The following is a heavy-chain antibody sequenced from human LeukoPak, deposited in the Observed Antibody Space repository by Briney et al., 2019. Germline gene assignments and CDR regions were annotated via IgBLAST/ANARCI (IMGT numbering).Heavy chain of an antibody. CDR1: GGSFSGYY. D-gene: IGHD2-2*01. Sequence: SETLSLTCAVYGGSFSGYYWSWIRQPPGKGLEWIGEINHSGSTNYNPSLKSRVTISVDTSKNQFSLKLSSVTAADTAVYYCAIGGVVVPAAISLSVYYYYGMDVWGQGTTVTVSS. V-gene: IGHV4-34*01. CDR2: INHSGST. CDR3: AIGGVVVPAAISLSVYYYYGMDV. J-gene: IGHJ6*02.